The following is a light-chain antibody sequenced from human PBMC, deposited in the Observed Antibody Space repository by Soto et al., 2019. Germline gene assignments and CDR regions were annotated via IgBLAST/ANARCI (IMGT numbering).Light chain of an antibody. CDR2: AAS. CDR1: QTISNY. Sequence: DIQMTQSPSSLSASVGDRVTITCRASQTISNYLNWYQQKPGKAPKLLIYAASSLQSGVPSRFSGSGSGTDFTLTISSLETEDFAVYYCQQRSNWPPTFGQGTRLEIK. CDR3: QQRSNWPPT. V-gene: IGKV1-39*01. J-gene: IGKJ5*01.